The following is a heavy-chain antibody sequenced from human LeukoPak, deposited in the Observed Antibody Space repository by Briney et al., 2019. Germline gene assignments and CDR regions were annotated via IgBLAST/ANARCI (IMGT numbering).Heavy chain of an antibody. CDR3: AKTRPLDSSSWSHGDY. J-gene: IGHJ4*02. V-gene: IGHV3-23*01. D-gene: IGHD6-13*01. CDR2: ISGSGDST. Sequence: GGSLRLSCAASGFTFSSYAMSWVRQAPGRGLEWVSAISGSGDSTYYGDSVKGRFTISRDNSKNTLYLQMNSLRAEDTAVYYCAKTRPLDSSSWSHGDYWGQGTLVTVSS. CDR1: GFTFSSYA.